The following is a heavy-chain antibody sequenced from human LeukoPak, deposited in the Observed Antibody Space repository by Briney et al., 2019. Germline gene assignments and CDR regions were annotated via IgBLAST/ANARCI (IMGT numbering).Heavy chain of an antibody. Sequence: GSSVKVSCKASGGTFISYAISWVRQAPGQGLEWMGGVIPIFGIANYAQKFQGRVTITADKSTSTAYMELSSLRSEDTAVYYCARLVIAAAGPGDEAYYYYGMDVWGQGTTVTVSS. V-gene: IGHV1-69*17. CDR2: VIPIFGIA. CDR3: ARLVIAAAGPGDEAYYYYGMDV. J-gene: IGHJ6*02. CDR1: GGTFISYA. D-gene: IGHD6-13*01.